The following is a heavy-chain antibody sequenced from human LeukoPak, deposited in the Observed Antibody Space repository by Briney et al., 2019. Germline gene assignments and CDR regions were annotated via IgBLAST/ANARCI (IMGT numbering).Heavy chain of an antibody. J-gene: IGHJ4*02. CDR3: ARLRRGYGFDH. CDR2: IYYSGST. CDR1: GGSLSGFY. V-gene: IGHV4-34*01. Sequence: PSETLSLTCAVYGGSLSGFYWSWIRQPPGKGLEWIGSIYYSGSTYYNASLKSRVTISVDTSKNQFSLKLSSVTAADTAVYYCARLRRGYGFDHWGKGTLVTVSS. D-gene: IGHD6-13*01.